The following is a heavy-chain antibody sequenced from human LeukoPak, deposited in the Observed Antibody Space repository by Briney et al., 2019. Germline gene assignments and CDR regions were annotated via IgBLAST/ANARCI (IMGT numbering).Heavy chain of an antibody. V-gene: IGHV4-59*01. D-gene: IGHD5-18*01. CDR1: GVSISSYY. Sequence: PSETLSLTCTVSGVSISSYYWSWIRQPPGKGLEWIGYIYYSGSTNYKSSLKSRVTISVDTSTNQISLKLSSVIAADTAVYYCARTTEGGYSYDYFYYYYMDVWGKGTTVTISS. CDR2: IYYSGST. CDR3: ARTTEGGYSYDYFYYYYMDV. J-gene: IGHJ6*03.